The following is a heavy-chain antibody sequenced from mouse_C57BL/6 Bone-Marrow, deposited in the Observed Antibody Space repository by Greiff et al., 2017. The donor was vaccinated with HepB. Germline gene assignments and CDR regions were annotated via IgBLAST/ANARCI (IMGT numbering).Heavy chain of an antibody. J-gene: IGHJ3*01. V-gene: IGHV5-9*01. CDR2: ISGGGGNT. Sequence: EVHLVESGGGLVKPGGSLKLSCAASGFTFSSYTMSWVRQTPEKRLEWVATISGGGGNTYYPDSVKGRFTISRDNAKNTLYLQMSSLRSEDTALYYCERRGDYYGSSYPAWFAYWGQGTLVTVSA. CDR1: GFTFSSYT. D-gene: IGHD1-1*01. CDR3: ERRGDYYGSSYPAWFAY.